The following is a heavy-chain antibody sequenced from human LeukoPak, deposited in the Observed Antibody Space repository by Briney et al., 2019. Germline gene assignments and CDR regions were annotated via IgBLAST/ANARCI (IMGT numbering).Heavy chain of an antibody. CDR2: IYSGGAT. J-gene: IGHJ4*02. V-gene: IGHV3-53*01. D-gene: IGHD6-13*01. CDR3: ARLGKSWQIDY. Sequence: GGSLRLSCAASQFSVSSHYMSWVRQAPGKGLEWVSVIYSGGATYYADSVKGRFTISRDNSKNTLYLQMNDLRVEDTAVYYCARLGKSWQIDYWGQGTLVTVSS. CDR1: QFSVSSHY.